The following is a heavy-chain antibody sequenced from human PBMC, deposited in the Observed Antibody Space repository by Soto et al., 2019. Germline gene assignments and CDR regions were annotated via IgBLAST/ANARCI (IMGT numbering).Heavy chain of an antibody. CDR3: ARTIYDFWSGYLRALDY. V-gene: IGHV4-38-2*01. J-gene: IGHJ4*02. CDR1: GYSISSGYY. D-gene: IGHD3-3*01. CDR2: IYHSGST. Sequence: SETLSLTCAVSGYSISSGYYWGWIRQPPGKGLEWIGSIYHSGSTYYNPSLKSRVTISVDTSKNQFSLKLSSVTAADTAVYYCARTIYDFWSGYLRALDYWGQGTLVTVSS.